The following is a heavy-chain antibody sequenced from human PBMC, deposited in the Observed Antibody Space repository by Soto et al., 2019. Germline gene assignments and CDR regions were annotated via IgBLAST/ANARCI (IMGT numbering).Heavy chain of an antibody. D-gene: IGHD2-2*01. CDR2: TSYDGGKM. J-gene: IGHJ4*02. Sequence: QVQLVESGGGVVQPGGSLRLSCAASGFTFQNYSMHWVRQAPGKGLEWVAVTSYDGGKMFYADSVQGRFTISRDNSKYTLDLQMTSLRPGDTAVYYCARVESAGTSKYFIDYWGQGTMVTVSS. CDR3: ARVESAGTSKYFIDY. CDR1: GFTFQNYS. V-gene: IGHV3-30*03.